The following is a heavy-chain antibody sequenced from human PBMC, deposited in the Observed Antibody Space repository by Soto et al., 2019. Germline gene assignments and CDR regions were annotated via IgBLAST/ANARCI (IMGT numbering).Heavy chain of an antibody. Sequence: QVQLVQSGAEVKKPGASVKVSCKASGYTFTKFGISWVRQAPGQGLEWLGWLSTYREDRNYAQRVQDRVGMTTDTSTSTAYMELRTLISDDTAVYYCARISLGPAPTDAFDIWGQGTMVTVSS. V-gene: IGHV1-18*01. J-gene: IGHJ3*02. CDR3: ARISLGPAPTDAFDI. D-gene: IGHD1-26*01. CDR2: LSTYREDR. CDR1: GYTFTKFG.